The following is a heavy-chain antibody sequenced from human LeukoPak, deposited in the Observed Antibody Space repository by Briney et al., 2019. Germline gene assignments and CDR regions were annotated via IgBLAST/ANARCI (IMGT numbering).Heavy chain of an antibody. CDR3: ARASSYYYMDV. CDR1: GGSINSYY. J-gene: IGHJ6*03. V-gene: IGHV4-59*01. D-gene: IGHD2-2*01. Sequence: SETLSLTCTVSGGSINSYYWSWIRQPPGKGLEWIGYIYYSGSTNYNPSLKSRVTISVDTSKNQFSLKLSSVTAADTAVYYCARASSYYYMDVWGKGTTVTVSS. CDR2: IYYSGST.